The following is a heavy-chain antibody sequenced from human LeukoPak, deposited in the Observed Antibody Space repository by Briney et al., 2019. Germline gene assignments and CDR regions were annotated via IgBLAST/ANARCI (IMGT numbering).Heavy chain of an antibody. CDR1: GGSISSYY. D-gene: IGHD1-26*01. CDR3: ARRVGDKDYFDY. J-gene: IGHJ4*02. V-gene: IGHV4-59*01. Sequence: SETLSLTCTVSGGSISSYYWSWIRQPPGKGLEWIGYIHYSGSTNYNNSLKSRVTISVDTSKNQFSLKLSSVTAADTAVYYCARRVGDKDYFDYWGQGTLVTVSS. CDR2: IHYSGST.